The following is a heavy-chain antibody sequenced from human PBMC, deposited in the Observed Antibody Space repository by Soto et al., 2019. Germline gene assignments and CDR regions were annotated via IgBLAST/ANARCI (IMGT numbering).Heavy chain of an antibody. CDR1: GGTFSSYA. CDR3: ARNPDTNYYYGMDV. V-gene: IGHV1-69*12. J-gene: IGHJ6*02. Sequence: QVQLVQSGAEVKKPGSSVKVSCKASGGTFSSYAISWVRQAPGQGLEWLGGISPIFGTANYAQKFQGRVTITADESTSTAYMELSSLRSEDTAVYYCARNPDTNYYYGMDVWGQGTKVTVSS. CDR2: ISPIFGTA.